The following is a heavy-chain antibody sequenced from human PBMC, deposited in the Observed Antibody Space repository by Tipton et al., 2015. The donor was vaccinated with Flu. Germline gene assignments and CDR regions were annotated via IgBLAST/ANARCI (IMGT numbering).Heavy chain of an antibody. Sequence: TLSLTCAVYVGSFSGYYWSWIRQPPGKGLELIGEINHSGSINFNPSLKSRVTISVDTSKNQFSLKVTSLTAADTAVYYCARGSGSANTYLDYWGRGTPVTVSS. V-gene: IGHV4-34*01. CDR3: ARGSGSANTYLDY. J-gene: IGHJ4*02. D-gene: IGHD6-19*01. CDR1: VGSFSGYY. CDR2: INHSGSI.